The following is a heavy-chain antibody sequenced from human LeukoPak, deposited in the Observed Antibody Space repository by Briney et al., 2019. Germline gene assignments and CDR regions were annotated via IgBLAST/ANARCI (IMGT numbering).Heavy chain of an antibody. CDR1: GYTFRNYA. D-gene: IGHD6-19*01. CDR2: ISAYNGNA. J-gene: IGHJ3*02. CDR3: ARMYSSGWPLDPVDI. Sequence: ASVKVSCKASGYTFRNYAISWVRQAPGQGLEWLGWISAYNGNASYARELQGRVTMTTDTATTTVYMELRSLRSDDTAVYYCARMYSSGWPLDPVDIWGQGTLVTVTS. V-gene: IGHV1-18*01.